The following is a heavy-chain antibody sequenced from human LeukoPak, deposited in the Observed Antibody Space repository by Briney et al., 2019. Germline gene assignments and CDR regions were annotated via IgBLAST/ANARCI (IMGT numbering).Heavy chain of an antibody. CDR2: INSDGGTT. CDR1: GFTFSNYW. V-gene: IGHV3-74*01. Sequence: PGGSLRLSCAASGFTFSNYWMHWVRQAPGKGLVWVSRINSDGGTTSYADSVKGRFTISRDNAKNTLYLQMNSLRAEDTAVYYCVGRGAVTNAFDIWGQGTMVTVSS. J-gene: IGHJ3*02. D-gene: IGHD4-17*01. CDR3: VGRGAVTNAFDI.